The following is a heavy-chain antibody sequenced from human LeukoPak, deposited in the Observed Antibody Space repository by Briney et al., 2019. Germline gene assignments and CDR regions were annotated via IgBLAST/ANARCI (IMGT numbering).Heavy chain of an antibody. J-gene: IGHJ4*02. CDR3: ANTRGYFFPLDY. CDR2: ISYDGTIE. CDR1: GFTFSDYA. V-gene: IGHV3-30-3*01. D-gene: IGHD2-15*01. Sequence: GGSLRLSCAASGFTFSDYAMHWVRQAPGKGLEWVALISYDGTIEYYADSVKGRFTISRDNSKNTLFLQMNSLRAEDTAVYYCANTRGYFFPLDYWGQGTLVTVSS.